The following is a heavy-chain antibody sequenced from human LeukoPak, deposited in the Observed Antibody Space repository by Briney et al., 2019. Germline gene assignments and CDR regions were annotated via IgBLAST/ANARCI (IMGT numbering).Heavy chain of an antibody. Sequence: SETLSLTCTVSGGSISSYYWNWIRQPPGKGLEWIGYIYSSGSTNYNPSLKSRVTMSVDTSKNQFSLKLSSVTAADTAVYYCARDGGYSSGWHYYYYYYMDVWGKGTTVTVSS. V-gene: IGHV4-59*12. D-gene: IGHD6-19*01. J-gene: IGHJ6*03. CDR3: ARDGGYSSGWHYYYYYYMDV. CDR1: GGSISSYY. CDR2: IYSSGST.